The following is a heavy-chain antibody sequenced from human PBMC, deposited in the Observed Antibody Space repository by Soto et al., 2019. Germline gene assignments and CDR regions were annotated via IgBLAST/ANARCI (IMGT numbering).Heavy chain of an antibody. V-gene: IGHV3-30-3*01. J-gene: IGHJ4*02. Sequence: QVQLVESGGGVVQPGRSLRLSCAASGFTFSSYAMHWVRQAPGKGLEWVAVISYDGSNKYYADSVKGGFTISRDNSKNTLYLQMNSLRAEDTAVYYCARGRTDTAMVSDYWGQGTLVTVSS. D-gene: IGHD5-18*01. CDR3: ARGRTDTAMVSDY. CDR2: ISYDGSNK. CDR1: GFTFSSYA.